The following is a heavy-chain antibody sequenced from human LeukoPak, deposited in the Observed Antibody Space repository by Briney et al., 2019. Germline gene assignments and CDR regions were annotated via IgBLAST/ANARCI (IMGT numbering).Heavy chain of an antibody. D-gene: IGHD2-2*02. CDR1: GFTFSSYA. Sequence: PGRSLRLSCAVSGFTFSSYAMHWVRQAPGKGLEGVAVISYDGSNKYYADSVKGRFTISRDNSKNTLYLQMNSLRAEDTAVYYCAREDCSSTSCYTSIDYWGQGTLVTVSS. CDR3: AREDCSSTSCYTSIDY. V-gene: IGHV3-30-3*01. J-gene: IGHJ4*02. CDR2: ISYDGSNK.